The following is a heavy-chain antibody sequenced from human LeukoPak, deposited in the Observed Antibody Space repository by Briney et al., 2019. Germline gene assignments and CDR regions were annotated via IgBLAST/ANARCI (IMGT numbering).Heavy chain of an antibody. V-gene: IGHV4-59*01. D-gene: IGHD3-10*01. CDR3: ARGSYYPSWFDP. CDR2: IYYSGST. CDR1: GGSISRYY. J-gene: IGHJ5*02. Sequence: SETLSLTCTVSGGSISRYYWSWIRQPPGKGLEWIGYIYYSGSTNYNPSLKSRVTISVDTSKNQFSLKLSSVTAADTAVYYCARGSYYPSWFDPWGQGTLVTVSS.